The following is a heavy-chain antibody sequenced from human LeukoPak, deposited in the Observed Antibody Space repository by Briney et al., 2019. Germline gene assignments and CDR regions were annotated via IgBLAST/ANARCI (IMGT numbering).Heavy chain of an antibody. J-gene: IGHJ4*01. Sequence: SGGSLRLSCAASGFTFSSYDMNWVRQAPGKGLEWVSAISSRVGNTYYADSVKGRFTISRDNSKNTLYLQMNRLRAEDTAVYYCAKGIYSSGWSYFDYWGHGTLVTVSS. CDR3: AKGIYSSGWSYFDY. V-gene: IGHV3-23*01. CDR1: GFTFSSYD. CDR2: ISSRVGNT. D-gene: IGHD6-19*01.